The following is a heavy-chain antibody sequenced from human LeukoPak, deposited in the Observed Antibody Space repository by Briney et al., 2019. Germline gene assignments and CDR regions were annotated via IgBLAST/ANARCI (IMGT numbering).Heavy chain of an antibody. Sequence: GESLGISCKGSGYSFTGYWIRWVRQMPGKGLEWMGRIDPSDSYTNYSPSFQGHVTISADKSISTAYLQWSSLKASDTAMYYCASGHYGDYGDYWGQGTLVTVSS. CDR2: IDPSDSYT. V-gene: IGHV5-10-1*01. CDR3: ASGHYGDYGDY. J-gene: IGHJ4*02. CDR1: GYSFTGYW. D-gene: IGHD4-17*01.